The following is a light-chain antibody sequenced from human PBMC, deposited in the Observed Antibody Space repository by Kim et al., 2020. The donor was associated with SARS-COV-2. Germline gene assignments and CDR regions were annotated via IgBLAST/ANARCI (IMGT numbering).Light chain of an antibody. J-gene: IGLJ3*02. V-gene: IGLV7-43*01. Sequence: QTVVTQEPSLTVSPGGTVTLTCASSTGAVTSDYYPNWFQQKPGQAPRALISSTSKKYSWTPARFSGSLLGGKAALTLSGVQPEDEAEYYCQRYYGGTRVFGEGTQLTVL. CDR1: TGAVTSDYY. CDR2: STS. CDR3: QRYYGGTRV.